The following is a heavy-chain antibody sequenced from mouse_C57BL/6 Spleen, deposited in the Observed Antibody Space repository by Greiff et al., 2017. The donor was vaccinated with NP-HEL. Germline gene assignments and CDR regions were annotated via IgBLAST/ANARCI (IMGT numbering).Heavy chain of an antibody. CDR1: GYTFTSYW. CDR3: ARTPLCYSNWFAY. Sequence: QVQLQQPGAELVKPGASVKLSCKASGYTFTSYWMHWVKQRPGQGLEWIGMIHPNSGSTNYNEKFKSKATLTVDKSSSTAYMQLSSLTSEDSAVYYCARTPLCYSNWFAYWGQGTLVTVSA. D-gene: IGHD2-5*01. J-gene: IGHJ3*01. CDR2: IHPNSGST. V-gene: IGHV1-64*01.